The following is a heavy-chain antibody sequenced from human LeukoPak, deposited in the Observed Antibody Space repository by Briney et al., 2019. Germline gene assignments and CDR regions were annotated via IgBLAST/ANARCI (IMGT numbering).Heavy chain of an antibody. J-gene: IGHJ3*02. CDR3: AKDSGYANAFDI. CDR2: ISFDERNI. CDR1: GFTFSSYA. D-gene: IGHD5-12*01. Sequence: PGGSLRLSCSASGFTFSSYAMHWVRQAPGKGLEWVAVISFDERNIFYGDSVKGRFTISRDNSKNTLYLQMHSLRPEDTSVYYCAKDSGYANAFDIWGQGTMVTVSS. V-gene: IGHV3-30*04.